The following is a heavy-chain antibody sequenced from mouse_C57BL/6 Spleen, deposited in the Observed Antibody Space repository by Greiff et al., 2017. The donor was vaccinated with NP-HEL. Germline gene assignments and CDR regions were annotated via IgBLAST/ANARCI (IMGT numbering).Heavy chain of an antibody. CDR1: GYTFTSYW. CDR3: AIRGYGSSLDY. D-gene: IGHD1-1*01. Sequence: QVQLKQPGAELVKPGASVKVSCKASGYTFTSYWMHWVKQRPGQGLEWIGRIHPSDSDTNYNQQFKGKATLTVDKSSSTAYMQLSSLTSEDSAVYYCAIRGYGSSLDYWGQGTTLTVSS. J-gene: IGHJ2*01. V-gene: IGHV1-74*01. CDR2: IHPSDSDT.